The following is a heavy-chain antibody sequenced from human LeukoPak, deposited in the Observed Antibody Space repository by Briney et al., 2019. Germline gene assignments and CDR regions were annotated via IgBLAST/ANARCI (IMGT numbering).Heavy chain of an antibody. D-gene: IGHD3-16*01. Sequence: GGSLRLSCAASGFTFSSYAMSWVRQAPGKGLEWVSAISGSGGSTYYADSVKGRFTISRDNSKNTLYLQMNSLRAEDTAVYYCAKDHLDYVPPNCFDPWGKEPWSPSPQ. CDR2: ISGSGGST. CDR1: GFTFSSYA. J-gene: IGHJ5*01. CDR3: AKDHLDYVPPNCFDP. V-gene: IGHV3-23*01.